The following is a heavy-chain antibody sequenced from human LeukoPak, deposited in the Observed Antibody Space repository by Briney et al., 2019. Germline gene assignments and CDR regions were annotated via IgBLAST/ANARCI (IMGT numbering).Heavy chain of an antibody. Sequence: GGSLRLSCATSGFPFETNAMSWVRQAPGKGLEWVATIGNTETFYADSVTGRFTISRDNSKNTVNLQMDRLRVEDTAIYCCAKDWIQFNRVFDCFDSWGQGTLVTVSS. CDR2: IGNTET. J-gene: IGHJ4*02. V-gene: IGHV3-23*01. CDR1: GFPFETNA. D-gene: IGHD5-18*01. CDR3: AKDWIQFNRVFDCFDS.